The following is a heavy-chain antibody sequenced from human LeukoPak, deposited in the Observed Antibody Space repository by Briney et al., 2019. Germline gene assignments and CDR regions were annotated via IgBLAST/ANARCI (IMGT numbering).Heavy chain of an antibody. CDR1: GFTFSRHW. J-gene: IGHJ4*02. CDR2: MNQDGSAI. V-gene: IGHV3-7*01. Sequence: GGSLRLSCAASGFTFSRHWMSWVRQAPGKGLERVAHMNQDGSAIYYVDSVKGRFTISRDTAKNSLYLQMNGLTVADTAVYYCARTVPGYPDDYFDYWGQGTLVTVSS. CDR3: ARTVPGYPDDYFDY. D-gene: IGHD6-19*01.